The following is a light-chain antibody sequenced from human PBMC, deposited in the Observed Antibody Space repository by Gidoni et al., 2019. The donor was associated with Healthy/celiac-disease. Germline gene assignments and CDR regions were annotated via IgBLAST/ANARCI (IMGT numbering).Light chain of an antibody. Sequence: QSVLTQPPSVSGAPGQRVTILCTGSSSNIGAGYDVHWYQQLPGTAPKLLIYGNSNRPSGVPDRFSGSKSGTSASLAITGLQAEDEADYYCQSYDSSLSGLFGGGTKLTVL. CDR3: QSYDSSLSGL. CDR2: GNS. V-gene: IGLV1-40*01. J-gene: IGLJ2*01. CDR1: SSNIGAGYD.